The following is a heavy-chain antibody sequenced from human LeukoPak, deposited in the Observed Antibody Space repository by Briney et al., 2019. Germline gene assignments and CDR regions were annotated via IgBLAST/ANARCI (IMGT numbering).Heavy chain of an antibody. J-gene: IGHJ5*02. Sequence: GGSLRLSCAASGFTLSDYYMIWIRQAPGKGLEWVSYISYTGDYTYNADSVKGRFTISRDNAKNSLYLQMNSLRAEDTAVYYCARGGSGWLRDWFDPWGQGTLVTVSS. CDR1: GFTLSDYY. CDR2: ISYTGDYT. D-gene: IGHD6-19*01. V-gene: IGHV3-11*04. CDR3: ARGGSGWLRDWFDP.